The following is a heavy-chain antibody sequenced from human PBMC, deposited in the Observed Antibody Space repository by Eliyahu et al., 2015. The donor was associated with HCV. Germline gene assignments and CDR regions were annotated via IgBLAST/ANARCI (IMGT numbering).Heavy chain of an antibody. Sequence: FGDYAMSWFRQAPGKGLEWVGFIRSKAYGGTTEYAASVKGRFTISRDDSKSIAYLQMNSLKTEDTAVYYCTRVSVDRYYGMDVWGQGTTVTVSS. CDR2: IRSKAYGGTT. V-gene: IGHV3-49*03. D-gene: IGHD4-23*01. CDR3: TRVSVDRYYGMDV. J-gene: IGHJ6*02. CDR1: FGDYA.